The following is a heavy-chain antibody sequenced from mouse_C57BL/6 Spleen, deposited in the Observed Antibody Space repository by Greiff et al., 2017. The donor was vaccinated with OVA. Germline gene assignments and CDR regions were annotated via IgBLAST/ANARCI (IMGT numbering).Heavy chain of an antibody. CDR3: ARKGAYDYEFAY. J-gene: IGHJ3*01. CDR2: IYPGDGDT. V-gene: IGHV1-82*01. CDR1: GYAFSSSW. D-gene: IGHD2-4*01. Sequence: VKLVESGPELVKPGASVKISCKASGYAFSSSWMNWVKQRPGKGLEWIGRIYPGDGDTNYNGKFKGKATLTADKSSSTAYMQLSSLTSEDSAVYFCARKGAYDYEFAYWGQGTLVTVSA.